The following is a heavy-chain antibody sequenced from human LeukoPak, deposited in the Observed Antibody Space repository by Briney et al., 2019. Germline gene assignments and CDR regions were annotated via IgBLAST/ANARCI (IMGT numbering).Heavy chain of an antibody. Sequence: PGGSLRLSCAASGFTFSSYWMHWVRQAPGKGLVWVSHINSDGSSTSYADSVKGRFTISGDNAKNTLYLQMNSLRAEDTAVYYCARASSSLGRSSWYYHDAFDIWGQGTMVTVSS. CDR2: INSDGSST. V-gene: IGHV3-74*01. J-gene: IGHJ3*02. D-gene: IGHD6-13*01. CDR1: GFTFSSYW. CDR3: ARASSSLGRSSWYYHDAFDI.